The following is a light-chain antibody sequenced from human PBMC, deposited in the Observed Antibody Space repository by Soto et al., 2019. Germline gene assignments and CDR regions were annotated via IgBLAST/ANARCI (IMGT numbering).Light chain of an antibody. Sequence: DIQMTQSPSTLSASIGDRITITCRASQNINTWLAWYQQKPGRAPKVLIYDASSLESGVPSRISGSGSGTEFILTISSLQLDDVATYYCHQYYGYPYTFGQGTKLEI. CDR1: QNINTW. V-gene: IGKV1-5*01. CDR2: DAS. CDR3: HQYYGYPYT. J-gene: IGKJ2*01.